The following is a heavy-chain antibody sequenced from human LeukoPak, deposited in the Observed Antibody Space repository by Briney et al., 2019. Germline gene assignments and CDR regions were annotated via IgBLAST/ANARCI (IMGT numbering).Heavy chain of an antibody. CDR1: GGSISSSNW. J-gene: IGHJ4*02. V-gene: IGHV4-4*02. Sequence: SGTLSLTCAVSGGSISSSNWWGWVRQPPGKGLEWIGEIYHSGSTNYNPSLKSRVTISVDKSKNQFSLKLSSVTAADTAVYYCARVYSGYDWRADYWGQGTLVTVSS. D-gene: IGHD5-12*01. CDR3: ARVYSGYDWRADY. CDR2: IYHSGST.